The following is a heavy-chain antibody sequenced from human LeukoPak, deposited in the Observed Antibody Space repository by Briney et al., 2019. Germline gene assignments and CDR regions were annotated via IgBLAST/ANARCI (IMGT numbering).Heavy chain of an antibody. J-gene: IGHJ4*02. CDR3: ARGRGDYVWGSNLDY. Sequence: PGGSLRLSCAASGFTFSSYSMNWVRQAPGKGLEWVSSTSSSSSYIYYADSVKGRFTISRDNAKNSLYLQMNSLRAEDTAVCYCARGRGDYVWGSNLDYWGQGTLVTVSS. D-gene: IGHD3-16*02. CDR2: TSSSSSYI. CDR1: GFTFSSYS. V-gene: IGHV3-21*01.